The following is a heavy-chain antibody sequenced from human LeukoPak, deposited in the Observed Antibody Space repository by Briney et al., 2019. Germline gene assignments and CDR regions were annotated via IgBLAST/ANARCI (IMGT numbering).Heavy chain of an antibody. CDR1: GFTVSNNY. D-gene: IGHD2-2*02. J-gene: IGHJ4*02. CDR2: VNTVDTT. V-gene: IGHV3-53*01. CDR3: AKERGQLLYADY. Sequence: GGSLRLSCAASGFTVSNNYMGWVRQAPAKGLEWVSVVNTVDTTYYADSVKGRFTISRDNSKNTLYLQMNSLRAEDTAVYYCAKERGQLLYADYWGQGTLVTVSS.